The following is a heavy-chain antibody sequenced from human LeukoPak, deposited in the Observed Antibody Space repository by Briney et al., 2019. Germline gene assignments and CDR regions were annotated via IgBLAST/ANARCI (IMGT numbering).Heavy chain of an antibody. J-gene: IGHJ6*02. Sequence: ASVKVSCKASGYTFTGYYMHWVRQAPGQGLEWMGWINPNSGGTNYAQKFQGWVTMTRVTSISTAYMELSRLRSDDTAVYYCARSFPLVFSRTPEHEHGMDVWGQGTTVTVSS. CDR3: ARSFPLVFSRTPEHEHGMDV. D-gene: IGHD3-3*02. CDR1: GYTFTGYY. V-gene: IGHV1-2*04. CDR2: INPNSGGT.